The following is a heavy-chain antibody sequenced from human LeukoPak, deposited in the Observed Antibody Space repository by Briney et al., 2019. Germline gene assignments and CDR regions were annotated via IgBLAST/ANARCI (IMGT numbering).Heavy chain of an antibody. CDR3: AGSAVTNLDS. CDR2: IHSGGAT. CDR1: GFTVTSNF. V-gene: IGHV3-66*01. J-gene: IGHJ4*02. Sequence: PGGSLRLSCAASGFTVTSNFMSCVRQAQGKGLEWVSVIHSGGATYYADSVKGRFTISRDISKNALYLQMNSLRGDDTAVYYCAGSAVTNLDSWGQGNLVTVSS. D-gene: IGHD4-23*01.